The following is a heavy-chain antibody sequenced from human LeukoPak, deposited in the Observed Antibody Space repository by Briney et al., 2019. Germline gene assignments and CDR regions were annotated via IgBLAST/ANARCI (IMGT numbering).Heavy chain of an antibody. J-gene: IGHJ4*02. CDR3: ARDNDFDY. V-gene: IGHV1-46*01. CDR1: GYTFTSYY. CDR2: IYPGGGST. Sequence: ASVKVYCKTSGYTFTSYYIHWVRQAPGQGLEWMGIIYPGGGSTNYAQKFQGRLTMTRDMSTSTVYMELSSLRSEDTAFYYCARDNDFDYWGQGTLVTVSS. D-gene: IGHD2-8*01.